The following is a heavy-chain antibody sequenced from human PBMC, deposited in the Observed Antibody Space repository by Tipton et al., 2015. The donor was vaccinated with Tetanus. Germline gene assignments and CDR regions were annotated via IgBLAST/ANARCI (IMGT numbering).Heavy chain of an antibody. D-gene: IGHD3-22*01. Sequence: TLSLTCTVSGDSISSSSHYWGWIRQPPGKGLEWIGSISYSGFTYYNPSLKGRVTVSVDTSKSQFSLKVSSVTAADTAVYYCARLSSSANDAHGFDIWGQGTMVTVSS. J-gene: IGHJ3*02. V-gene: IGHV4-39*01. CDR1: GDSISSSSHY. CDR3: ARLSSSANDAHGFDI. CDR2: ISYSGFT.